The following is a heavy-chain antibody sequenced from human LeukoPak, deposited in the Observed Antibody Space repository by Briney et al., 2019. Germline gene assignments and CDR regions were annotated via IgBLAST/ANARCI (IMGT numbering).Heavy chain of an antibody. J-gene: IGHJ4*02. CDR1: GFTFSSYG. D-gene: IGHD5-18*01. Sequence: GRSLRLSCAASGFTFSSYGMHWVRQAPGKGREWVAVISYDGSNKYYADSVKGRFTISRDNSKNTLYLQMNSLRAEDTAVYYCARGSTLGYSYPYYFDYWGQGTLVTVSS. V-gene: IGHV3-30*03. CDR3: ARGSTLGYSYPYYFDY. CDR2: ISYDGSNK.